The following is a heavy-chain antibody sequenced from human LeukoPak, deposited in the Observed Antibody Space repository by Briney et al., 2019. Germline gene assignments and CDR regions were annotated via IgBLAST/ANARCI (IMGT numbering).Heavy chain of an antibody. J-gene: IGHJ5*02. Sequence: GGSLRLSCAASGFTFSNYDMNWVRQAPGKGLEWVSFIRYDASDENYADSVKGRFTISRDNFKNTLYLQINSLRAEDTAAYYCAKLSSSWFDPWGQGTLVTVSS. CDR3: AKLSSSWFDP. V-gene: IGHV3-30*02. CDR1: GFTFSNYD. D-gene: IGHD6-13*01. CDR2: IRYDASDE.